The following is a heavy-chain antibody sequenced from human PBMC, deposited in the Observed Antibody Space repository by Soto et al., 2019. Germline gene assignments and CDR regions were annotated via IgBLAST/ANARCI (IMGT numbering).Heavy chain of an antibody. CDR1: GGSISSGGYS. D-gene: IGHD6-13*01. J-gene: IGHJ6*02. CDR2: IYHSGST. Sequence: SETLSLTCAVSGGSISSGGYSWSWIRQPPGKGLEWIGYIYHSGSTYYNPSLKSRVTISVDRSKNQFSLKLSSVTAADTAVYYCARGRRAAAYGMDVWGQGTTVTVSS. CDR3: ARGRRAAAYGMDV. V-gene: IGHV4-30-2*01.